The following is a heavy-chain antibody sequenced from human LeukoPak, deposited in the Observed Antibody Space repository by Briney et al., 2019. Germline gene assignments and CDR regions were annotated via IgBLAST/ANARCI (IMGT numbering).Heavy chain of an antibody. CDR3: AKDGNFRVPGED. CDR1: GFTFSDYG. Sequence: GSLRLSCAASGFTFSDYGMHWVRQAPDKGLEWVAFIRYDASNKYYADAVKGRFTISRDNSKNILYLQMNSLKTEDTAVYYCAKDGNFRVPGEDWGQGTLVTVSS. J-gene: IGHJ4*02. V-gene: IGHV3-30*02. CDR2: IRYDASNK. D-gene: IGHD3-10*01.